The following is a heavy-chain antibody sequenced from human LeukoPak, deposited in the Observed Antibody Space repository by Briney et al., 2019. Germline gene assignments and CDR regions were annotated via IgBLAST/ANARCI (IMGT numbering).Heavy chain of an antibody. Sequence: GGSLRLSCAASGFTFSNFGMHWVRQAPGKGLEWVAFIRYDGSNKYYADSVKGRFTISRDNSENTVYLQMNSLRAEDTAVYYCARGYGSGHSTEGDFDYWGQGTLVTVSS. CDR3: ARGYGSGHSTEGDFDY. D-gene: IGHD6-19*01. CDR1: GFTFSNFG. V-gene: IGHV3-30*02. J-gene: IGHJ4*02. CDR2: IRYDGSNK.